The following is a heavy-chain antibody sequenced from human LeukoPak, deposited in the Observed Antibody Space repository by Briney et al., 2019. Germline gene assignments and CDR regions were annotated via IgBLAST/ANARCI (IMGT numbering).Heavy chain of an antibody. D-gene: IGHD4-17*01. V-gene: IGHV3-7*03. Sequence: GGSLRLSCAASGFTFSSYWMSWVRQAPGKGLEWVANIKQDGSEKYYVDSVKGRFTISRDNAKNSLYLQMNSLRAEDTAVYYCAREPGDYRFYYYYYGMDVWGQGTTVTVSS. CDR1: GFTFSSYW. CDR3: AREPGDYRFYYYYYGMDV. CDR2: IKQDGSEK. J-gene: IGHJ6*02.